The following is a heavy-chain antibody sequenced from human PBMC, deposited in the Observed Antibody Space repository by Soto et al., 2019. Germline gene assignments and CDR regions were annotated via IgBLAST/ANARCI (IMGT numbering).Heavy chain of an antibody. J-gene: IGHJ4*02. CDR2: IYYSGST. CDR3: ARGGIVVVPAAMPFDY. D-gene: IGHD2-2*01. CDR1: GGSISSYY. V-gene: IGHV4-59*01. Sequence: SETLSLTCTVSGGSISSYYWSWIRQPPGKGLEWIGYIYYSGSTNYNPSLKSRVTISVDTSKNQFSLKLSSVTAADTAVYYCARGGIVVVPAAMPFDYWGQGTLVTVS.